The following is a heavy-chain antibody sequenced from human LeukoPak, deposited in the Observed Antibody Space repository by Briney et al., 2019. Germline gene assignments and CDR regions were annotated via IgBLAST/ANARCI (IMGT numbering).Heavy chain of an antibody. D-gene: IGHD1-26*01. CDR3: ARVRVGATVDAFDI. Sequence: PSETLSLTCTVSGGSISSYYWSWIRQPAGKGLEWIGRIYTSGSTNYNPSPKSRVTMSVDTSKNQFSLKLSSVTAADTAVYYCARVRVGATVDAFDIWGQGTMVTVSS. V-gene: IGHV4-4*07. J-gene: IGHJ3*02. CDR1: GGSISSYY. CDR2: IYTSGST.